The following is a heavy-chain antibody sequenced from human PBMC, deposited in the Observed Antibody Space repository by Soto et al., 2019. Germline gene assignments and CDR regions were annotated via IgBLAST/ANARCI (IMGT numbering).Heavy chain of an antibody. V-gene: IGHV4-59*01. CDR3: ARTLRGYCSGGSCDGSWFDP. Sequence: SETLSLTCTVSGGSISSYYWSWIRQPPGKGLEWIGYIYYSGSTNYNPSLKSRVTISVDTSKNQFSLKLSSVTAADTAVYYCARTLRGYCSGGSCDGSWFDPWGQGTLVTVSS. CDR1: GGSISSYY. D-gene: IGHD2-15*01. CDR2: IYYSGST. J-gene: IGHJ5*02.